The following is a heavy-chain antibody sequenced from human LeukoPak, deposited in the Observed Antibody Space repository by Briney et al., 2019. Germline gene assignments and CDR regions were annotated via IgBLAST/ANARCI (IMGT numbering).Heavy chain of an antibody. Sequence: GALRLSCAASGFTFSSSAMSWVRQAPGKGLEWVSAVSGSGTSTYYTDSVKGRFTISRDNFKDTLYLQMNSLRAEDTAVYYCARPDRGTVTTSLRLYYFHYWGQGTLVTVSS. CDR3: ARPDRGTVTTSLRLYYFHY. CDR1: GFTFSSSA. V-gene: IGHV3-23*01. J-gene: IGHJ4*02. D-gene: IGHD4-17*01. CDR2: VSGSGTST.